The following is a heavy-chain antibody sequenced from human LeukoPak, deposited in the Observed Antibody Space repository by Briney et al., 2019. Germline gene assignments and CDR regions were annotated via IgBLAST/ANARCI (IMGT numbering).Heavy chain of an antibody. CDR3: ARDKRGYSYGYFDY. Sequence: SETLSLTCTVSGGSISSYYWSWIRQPPGKGLEWIGYIYYSGSTNYNPSLKSRVTMSVDTSKNQFSLKLSSVTAADTAVYYCARDKRGYSYGYFDYWGQGTLVTVSS. D-gene: IGHD5-18*01. J-gene: IGHJ4*02. CDR1: GGSISSYY. V-gene: IGHV4-59*01. CDR2: IYYSGST.